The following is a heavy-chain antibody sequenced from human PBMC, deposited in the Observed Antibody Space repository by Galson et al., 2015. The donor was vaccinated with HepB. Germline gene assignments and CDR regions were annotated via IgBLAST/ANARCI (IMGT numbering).Heavy chain of an antibody. CDR3: AREGVMDVVVPAAFFDL. V-gene: IGHV3-11*01. CDR1: GFTSSDYY. Sequence: SLRLSCAASGFTSSDYYMSWIRQAPGKGLEWVSYISSSGSTIYYADSVKGRFTISRDNAKNSLYLQMNSLRAEDTAVYYCAREGVMDVVVPAAFFDLWGRGTLVTVSS. J-gene: IGHJ2*01. D-gene: IGHD2-2*01. CDR2: ISSSGSTI.